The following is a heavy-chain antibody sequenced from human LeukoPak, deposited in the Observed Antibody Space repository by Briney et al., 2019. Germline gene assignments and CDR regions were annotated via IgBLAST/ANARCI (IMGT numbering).Heavy chain of an antibody. Sequence: PSETLSLTCTVSGYSITSVYWSWIRQPPGKGLEVIGYTYTSGDTNYNPSLRSRVTMSLDASKNEVSLKMSSVTAADTAVYYCARTARVFDCWGQGILVTVSS. V-gene: IGHV4-4*09. CDR2: TYTSGDT. CDR3: ARTARVFDC. J-gene: IGHJ4*02. CDR1: GYSITSVY.